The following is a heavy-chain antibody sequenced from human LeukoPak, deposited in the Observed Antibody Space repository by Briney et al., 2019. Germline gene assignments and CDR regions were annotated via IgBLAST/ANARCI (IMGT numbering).Heavy chain of an antibody. CDR2: TYDRGGT. V-gene: IGHV4-59*08. CDR1: GSSLRHYD. Sequence: PSETLSLTCTLSGSSLRHYDGNWLRQSPGKGLEWIGYTYDRGGTSYNPSLESRVTISMDTSNNQFSLKVTSVTAADTAVYYCGRVARPGNGWSIFYFWGRGTQVAVSS. CDR3: GRVARPGNGWSIFYF. D-gene: IGHD6-19*01. J-gene: IGHJ4*02.